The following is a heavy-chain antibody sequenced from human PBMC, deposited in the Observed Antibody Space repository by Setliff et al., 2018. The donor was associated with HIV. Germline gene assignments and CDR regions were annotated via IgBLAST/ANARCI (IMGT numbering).Heavy chain of an antibody. V-gene: IGHV4-38-2*01. J-gene: IGHJ4*02. CDR2: IHHSGTT. D-gene: IGHD3-9*01. CDR1: GYSISSGHY. CDR3: ARSAYDILTGEWYFDY. Sequence: SETLSLTCAVSGYSISSGHYWGWIRQPPGKGLEWIGRIHHSGTTYDNPSLKSRVTISVDTSKNQFSLKLRSVTAADTAVYYCARSAYDILTGEWYFDYWGQGTLVTVSS.